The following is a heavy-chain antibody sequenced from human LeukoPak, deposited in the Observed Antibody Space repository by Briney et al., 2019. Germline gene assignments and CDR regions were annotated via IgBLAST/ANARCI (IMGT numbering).Heavy chain of an antibody. CDR3: ARGVYGRFDS. Sequence: GGSLRLPCAASGFTFDAYEINWVRQAPGKGLEWVSYISGSGRTIYYADSVKGRFTISWDNAKNSVYLQMNRLRAEDTAVYYCARGVYGRFDSWGQGTLVTVSS. CDR2: ISGSGRTI. CDR1: GFTFDAYE. J-gene: IGHJ5*01. V-gene: IGHV3-48*03. D-gene: IGHD2/OR15-2a*01.